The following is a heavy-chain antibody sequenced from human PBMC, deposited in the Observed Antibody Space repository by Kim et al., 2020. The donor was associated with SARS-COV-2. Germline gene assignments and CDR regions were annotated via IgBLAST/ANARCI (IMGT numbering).Heavy chain of an antibody. J-gene: IGHJ6*02. Sequence: GGSLRLSCAASGFSFSNLAMHWVRQAPGKEPEWMAVISSDGGDKYYVDSVKGRFTISRDNSKNTLYLQMNSLGVEDTATFYCARGDPKLYYYGPVYVWG. D-gene: IGHD3-10*01. CDR3: ARGDPKLYYYGPVYV. CDR1: GFSFSNLA. CDR2: ISSDGGDK. V-gene: IGHV3-30*04.